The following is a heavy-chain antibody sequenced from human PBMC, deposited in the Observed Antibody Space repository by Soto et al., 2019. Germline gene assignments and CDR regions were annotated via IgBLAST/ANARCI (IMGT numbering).Heavy chain of an antibody. J-gene: IGHJ4*02. CDR1: GFTFSSYG. CDR3: AKEGFMTSEPIIDY. CDR2: ISYDGSNK. V-gene: IGHV3-30*18. D-gene: IGHD2-21*02. Sequence: GGSLRLSCAASGFTFSSYGMHWVRQAPGKGLEWVAVISYDGSNKYYADSVKGRFTISRDNSKNTLYLQMNSLRAEDTAVYYCAKEGFMTSEPIIDYWGQGTLVTVSS.